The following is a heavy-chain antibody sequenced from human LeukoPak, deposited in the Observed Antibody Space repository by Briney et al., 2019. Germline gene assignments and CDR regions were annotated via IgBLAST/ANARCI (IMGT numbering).Heavy chain of an antibody. V-gene: IGHV4-4*09. CDR1: GGSISSYY. CDR2: IYTSGST. J-gene: IGHJ4*02. CDR3: ARSGDSSAYYSF. Sequence: SETLSLTCTVSGGSISSYYWSWLRQPPGKGLEWIGYIYTSGSTHYNPSLKSRVTISTDTSKNQFSLKLNSVTAADTAVYYCARSGDSSAYYSFWGQGILVTVSS. D-gene: IGHD3-22*01.